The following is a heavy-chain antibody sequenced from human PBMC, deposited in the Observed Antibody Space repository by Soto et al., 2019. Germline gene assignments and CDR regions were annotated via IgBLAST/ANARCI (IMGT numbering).Heavy chain of an antibody. J-gene: IGHJ4*02. CDR3: ARDPRSAYDHDY. Sequence: QVQLQESGPGLVKPSQTLSVTCTVSGGSISSGAYSWSWIRQRPGRGLEWIGYIYYSGSTYYNPSLKSPLTISIDTAKDQFSLKLSSVTAADTAVYYCARDPRSAYDHDYWGQGTLVSVSS. V-gene: IGHV4-31*01. CDR2: IYYSGST. D-gene: IGHD3-3*01. CDR1: GGSISSGAYS.